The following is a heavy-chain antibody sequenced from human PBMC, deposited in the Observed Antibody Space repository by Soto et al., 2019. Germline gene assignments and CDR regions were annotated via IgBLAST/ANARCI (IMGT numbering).Heavy chain of an antibody. CDR2: ICYDGSNT. J-gene: IGHJ6*02. Sequence: GGSLRLSCAASGFTLSSYGMHWVRQAPGKGLEWVAGICYDGSNTYYADSVKGRFTISRDNSKNTLYLQMNSLRAEDTAVYYSAKDHYYSSGSYSFFHRLDDWGQGTTVTVSS. D-gene: IGHD3-10*01. CDR3: AKDHYYSSGSYSFFHRLDD. CDR1: GFTLSSYG. V-gene: IGHV3-30*18.